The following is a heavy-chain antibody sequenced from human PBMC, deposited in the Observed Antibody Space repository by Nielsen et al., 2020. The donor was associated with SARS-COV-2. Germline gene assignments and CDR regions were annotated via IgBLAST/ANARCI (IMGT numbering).Heavy chain of an antibody. D-gene: IGHD2-2*01. CDR3: SHIGPCESASCFGKYFQS. CDR2: ISYDGSNK. J-gene: IGHJ1*01. V-gene: IGHV3-30*03. CDR1: GFTFSSLW. Sequence: GESLKISCAASGFTFSSLWMSWVRQVPGKGLEWVAVISYDGSNKYYADSVKGRFTISRDNSKNTLYLQMNSLRAEDTAVYYCSHIGPCESASCFGKYFQSWGQGTPVTVSS.